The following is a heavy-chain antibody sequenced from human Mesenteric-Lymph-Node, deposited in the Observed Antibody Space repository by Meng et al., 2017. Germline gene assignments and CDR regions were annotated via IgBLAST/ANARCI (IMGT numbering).Heavy chain of an antibody. V-gene: IGHV3-33*01. J-gene: IGHJ4*02. D-gene: IGHD2-15*01. Sequence: YADSVKGRFTISRDNSKNTLYLQMNSLKTEDTAVYYCRYCSGGSCYGGDYWGQGTLVTVSS. CDR3: RYCSGGSCYGGDY.